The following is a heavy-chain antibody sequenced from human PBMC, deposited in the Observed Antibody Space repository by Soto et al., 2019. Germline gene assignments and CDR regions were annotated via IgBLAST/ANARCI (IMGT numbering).Heavy chain of an antibody. Sequence: DVQVLESGGGLVQPGGSLGLSCAASGFTFSKYAMSWARQAPGKGLEWVSGISSSGDNTYYADSVRGRFTISRDNSKNILYLQMHSPRAEDTAVYYCAKDRDYADYRPDSWGQGTLVTVSS. V-gene: IGHV3-23*01. D-gene: IGHD4-17*01. CDR1: GFTFSKYA. CDR3: AKDRDYADYRPDS. CDR2: ISSSGDNT. J-gene: IGHJ5*01.